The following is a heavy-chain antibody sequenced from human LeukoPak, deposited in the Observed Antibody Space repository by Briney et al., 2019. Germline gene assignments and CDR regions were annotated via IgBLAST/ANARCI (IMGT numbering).Heavy chain of an antibody. V-gene: IGHV3-23*01. Sequence: GGPMRLSCAVSGFTFSNYAMTWVRQAPGRGLEWVSVISGSGDSTYYANPVKGRFTLSTDNSTHTLSLQMNRLRGEDTGLYFCEKVGGSGNLNYIHMEVWGKGTMVTVFS. CDR2: ISGSGDST. CDR3: EKVGGSGNLNYIHMEV. D-gene: IGHD3-10*01. J-gene: IGHJ6*03. CDR1: GFTFSNYA.